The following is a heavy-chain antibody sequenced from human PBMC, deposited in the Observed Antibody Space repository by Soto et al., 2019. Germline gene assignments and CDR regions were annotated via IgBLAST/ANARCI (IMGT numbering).Heavy chain of an antibody. D-gene: IGHD3-3*01. Sequence: KPSETLSLTCTVSGGSINNYYWNWIRQPPGKGLEWIGYINTSGSNKYKPSLKSRATISLDTSKNQVSLKLKSVTAADTAVYYCARGSSLLLEWISEYSLDYWGQGTLVTVSS. V-gene: IGHV4-59*01. CDR3: ARGSSLLLEWISEYSLDY. J-gene: IGHJ4*02. CDR1: GGSINNYY. CDR2: INTSGSN.